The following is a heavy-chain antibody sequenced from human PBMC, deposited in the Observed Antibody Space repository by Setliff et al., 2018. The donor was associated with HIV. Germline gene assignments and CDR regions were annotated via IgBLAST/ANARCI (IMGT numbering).Heavy chain of an antibody. CDR2: IYTSGTT. D-gene: IGHD3-3*01. V-gene: IGHV4-4*09. J-gene: IGHJ4*02. CDR3: ARHANSEFWSGYWGYYFDY. Sequence: SETLSLTCTVSGGSISTYYWSWIRQPPGKGLAWIGYIYTSGTTNYNPSLKTRVTISVDTTKEQVSLKLSSVNAADTAVYYCARHANSEFWSGYWGYYFDYWGKGTLVTVSS. CDR1: GGSISTYY.